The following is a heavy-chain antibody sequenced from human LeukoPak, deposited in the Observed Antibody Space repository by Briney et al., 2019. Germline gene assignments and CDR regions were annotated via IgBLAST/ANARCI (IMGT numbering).Heavy chain of an antibody. Sequence: SETLSLTCAVYGGSFSGYYWSWIRQPPGKGLEWIGEINHSGSTNYNPSLKSRVTISVDTSKNQFSLKLSSVTAADTAVYYCARGVAPYCSSTSCPKIYYNYYTDVWGKGTTVTVSS. J-gene: IGHJ6*03. V-gene: IGHV4-34*01. CDR2: INHSGST. CDR3: ARGVAPYCSSTSCPKIYYNYYTDV. CDR1: GGSFSGYY. D-gene: IGHD2-2*01.